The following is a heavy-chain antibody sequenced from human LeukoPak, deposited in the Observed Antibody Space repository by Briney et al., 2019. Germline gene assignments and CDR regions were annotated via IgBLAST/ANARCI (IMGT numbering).Heavy chain of an antibody. CDR2: INCYGSTT. D-gene: IGHD1-26*01. CDR3: ARVQGGSYLFDY. CDR1: GFTFKSYW. Sequence: PGGPLRLSCTASGFTFKSYWKHLVRQAAGKGLVLVSRINCYGSTTSYADSVKGRFTISRDNAKHTLYLQMKSLRAEDTAVYYCARVQGGSYLFDYWGQGTLVTVSS. J-gene: IGHJ4*02. V-gene: IGHV3-74*01.